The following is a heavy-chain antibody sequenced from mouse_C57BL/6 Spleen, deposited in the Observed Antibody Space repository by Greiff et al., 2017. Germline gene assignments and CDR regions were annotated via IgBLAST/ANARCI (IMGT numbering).Heavy chain of an antibody. J-gene: IGHJ4*01. CDR2: IYPGDGDT. CDR1: GYAFSSSW. Sequence: QVQLQQSGPELVKPGASVKISCKASGYAFSSSWMNWVKQRPGKGLEWIGRIYPGDGDTNCNGKFKGKATLTADKSSSTAYMQLSSLTSEDSAVYFCARWDYAMDYWGQGTSVTVSS. V-gene: IGHV1-82*01. CDR3: ARWDYAMDY.